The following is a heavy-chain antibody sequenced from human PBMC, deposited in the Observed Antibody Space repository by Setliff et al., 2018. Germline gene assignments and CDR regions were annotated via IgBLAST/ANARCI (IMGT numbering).Heavy chain of an antibody. D-gene: IGHD2-15*01. V-gene: IGHV1-18*01. CDR1: GGTFSSYA. CDR3: ARGYCSGGSCYEGSFDY. Sequence: VASVKVSCKASGGTFSSYAISWVRQAPGQGLEWMGWISAYNGNTNYAQKLQGRVTMTTDTSTSTAYMELSSLRSEDTAVYYCARGYCSGGSCYEGSFDYWGQGTLVTVSS. J-gene: IGHJ4*02. CDR2: ISAYNGNT.